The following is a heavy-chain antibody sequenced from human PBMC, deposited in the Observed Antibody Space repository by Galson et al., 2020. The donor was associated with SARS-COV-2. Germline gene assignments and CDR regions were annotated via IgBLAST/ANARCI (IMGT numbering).Heavy chain of an antibody. Sequence: SETLSLTCAVSGYSISTTNYWGWVRQPPGTGLEWIGRIYPSGSTYYTPSLKSRVTISLDTSRNQFSLTLHSVTAADTALYYCVRQGVNMIVLVTIPGWFFDLWGRGTLVSVSS. CDR3: VRQGVNMIVLVTIPGWFFDL. J-gene: IGHJ2*01. V-gene: IGHV4-38-2*01. D-gene: IGHD3-22*01. CDR1: GYSISTTNY. CDR2: IYPSGST.